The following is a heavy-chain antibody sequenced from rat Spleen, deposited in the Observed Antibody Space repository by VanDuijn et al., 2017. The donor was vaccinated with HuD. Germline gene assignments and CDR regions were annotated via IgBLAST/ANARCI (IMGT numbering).Heavy chain of an antibody. CDR1: GFTFSNYG. J-gene: IGHJ3*01. CDR2: ISPSGVT. V-gene: IGHV5-29*01. D-gene: IGHD4-3*01. CDR3: VRQDTSGYSNWFAY. Sequence: EVQLVESGGGLVQPGRSLKLSCAASGFTFSNYGMAWVRQAPTKGLEWVATISPSGVTYYRDSVKGRFTVSRENAESTLYLLMDGLRSEDTATYYCVRQDTSGYSNWFAYWGQGALVTVSS.